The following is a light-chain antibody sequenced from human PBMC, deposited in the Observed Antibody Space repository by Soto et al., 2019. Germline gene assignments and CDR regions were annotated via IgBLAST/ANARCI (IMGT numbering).Light chain of an antibody. CDR1: QSISSN. Sequence: EIVRTQSPATLSVSPGERATLSCRASQSISSNLAWYQQKPGQAPRLLMFRTSSRATGFPARFSGSGSGTEFNLTISSLQSEDFGVYYCQQYNNWPRATFGGGTKVDI. J-gene: IGKJ4*01. CDR3: QQYNNWPRAT. V-gene: IGKV3-15*01. CDR2: RTS.